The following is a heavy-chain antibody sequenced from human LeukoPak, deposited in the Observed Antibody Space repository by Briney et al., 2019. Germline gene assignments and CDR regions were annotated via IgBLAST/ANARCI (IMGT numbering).Heavy chain of an antibody. CDR2: IYYSGST. Sequence: SETLSLTCTVSGGSISSYYWSWIRQPPGKGLEWIGYIYYSGSTNYNPSLKSQVTISVDTSKNQFSLKLSSVTAADTAVYYCAGMVRGGLTFDYWGQGTLVTVSS. V-gene: IGHV4-59*01. D-gene: IGHD3-10*01. CDR3: AGMVRGGLTFDY. J-gene: IGHJ4*02. CDR1: GGSISSYY.